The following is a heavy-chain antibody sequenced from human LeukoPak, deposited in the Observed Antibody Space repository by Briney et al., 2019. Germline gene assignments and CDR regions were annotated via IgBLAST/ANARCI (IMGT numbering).Heavy chain of an antibody. Sequence: SETLSLTCTVSGGSVSSSTFYWGWIRQPPGKGLEWFGTISNSGSTYYNSSPKSRVTISVDTSKNQFSLKLRSVTAADTAVYYCARHLPYSNYLSPLDYWGQGTLVTVSS. V-gene: IGHV4-39*01. CDR2: ISNSGST. J-gene: IGHJ4*02. CDR3: ARHLPYSNYLSPLDY. CDR1: GGSVSSSTFY. D-gene: IGHD4-11*01.